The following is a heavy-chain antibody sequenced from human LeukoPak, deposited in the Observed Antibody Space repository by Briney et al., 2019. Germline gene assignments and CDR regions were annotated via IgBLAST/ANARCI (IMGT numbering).Heavy chain of an antibody. CDR2: IHFAGDT. J-gene: IGHJ3*02. V-gene: IGHV3-13*01. D-gene: IGHD3-10*01. Sequence: GGSLRLSCAASGLVFSNFDMHWVRQSTGKGLEWVAGIHFAGDTYYADSVKGRFSISRENGKSSLYLQMNSLRDGDTAVYHCVRDRFGERTFEIWGQGTMVTVSS. CDR1: GLVFSNFD. CDR3: VRDRFGERTFEI.